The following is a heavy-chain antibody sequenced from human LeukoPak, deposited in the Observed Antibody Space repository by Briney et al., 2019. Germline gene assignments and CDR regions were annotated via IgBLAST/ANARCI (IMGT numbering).Heavy chain of an antibody. CDR1: GYTFPSYY. V-gene: IGHV1-46*01. J-gene: IGHJ3*02. CDR3: ARGLHLLRRGAFDI. D-gene: IGHD3-22*01. CDR2: IYPSGGST. Sequence: ASVPVSFKASGYTFPSYYMHWVRPAPGQGLEWMGIIYPSGGSTSYAQKFQGRVTMTRDMSTSTVYMELSSLRSEDTAVYYCARGLHLLRRGAFDIWGQGTMVTVSS.